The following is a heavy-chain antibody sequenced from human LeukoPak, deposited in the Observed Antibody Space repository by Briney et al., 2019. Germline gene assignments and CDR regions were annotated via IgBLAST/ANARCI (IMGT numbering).Heavy chain of an antibody. V-gene: IGHV1-18*01. CDR2: ISAAYFVI. D-gene: IGHD3-10*01. J-gene: IGHJ1*01. CDR3: SRGGSVPAQGDF. Sequence: ASVKVSCRTSGYRFTWYGINWLRQAPGQGLEWLGWISAAYFVIELAPDFRDRVILTQDISTSTAYMELKSLKSDDTAVYYCSRGGSVPAQGDFWGQGALVTVSS. CDR1: GYRFTWYG.